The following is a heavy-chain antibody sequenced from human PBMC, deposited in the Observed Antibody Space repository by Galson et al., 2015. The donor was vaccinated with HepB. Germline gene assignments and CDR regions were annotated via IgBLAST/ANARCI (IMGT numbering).Heavy chain of an antibody. CDR1: GYSLTSYW. D-gene: IGHD6-13*01. CDR3: ASGPGYSSSWYDP. CDR2: IDPSDSYT. J-gene: IGHJ5*02. V-gene: IGHV5-10-1*01. Sequence: QSGAEVKKPGESLRISCKGSGYSLTSYWISWVRQMPGKGLEWMGRIDPSDSYTNYSPSFQGHVTISADKSISTAYLQWSSLKASDTAMYYCASGPGYSSSWYDPWGQGTLVTVSS.